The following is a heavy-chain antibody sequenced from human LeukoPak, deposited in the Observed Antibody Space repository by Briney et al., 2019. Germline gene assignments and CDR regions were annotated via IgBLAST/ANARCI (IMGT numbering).Heavy chain of an antibody. D-gene: IGHD3-22*01. Sequence: SETLSLTCTVSGGSISSGSYYWSWIRQPAGKGLEWIGRIYTSGSTNYNPSLKSRVTISVDTPKNQFSLKLSSVTAADTAVYYCASSHYDSSGFDYWGQGTLVTVSS. CDR3: ASSHYDSSGFDY. CDR2: IYTSGST. J-gene: IGHJ4*02. V-gene: IGHV4-61*02. CDR1: GGSISSGSYY.